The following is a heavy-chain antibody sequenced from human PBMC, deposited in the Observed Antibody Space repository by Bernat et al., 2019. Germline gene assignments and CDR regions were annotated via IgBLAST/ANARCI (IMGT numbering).Heavy chain of an antibody. CDR2: ISGSGDST. D-gene: IGHD2-15*01. Sequence: EVQLLESGGGLLQPGGSLRLSCGASGFTFSSFSMSWVRQAAGWGLEWVSGISGSGDSTYYAESVKGRFTISRENSKNTLYLQMNSLRAEDTAVYYCAKGIYPKGYCSGGNCYYYFYGMDVWGQGTTVTVSS. V-gene: IGHV3-23*01. CDR1: GFTFSSFS. J-gene: IGHJ6*02. CDR3: AKGIYPKGYCSGGNCYYYFYGMDV.